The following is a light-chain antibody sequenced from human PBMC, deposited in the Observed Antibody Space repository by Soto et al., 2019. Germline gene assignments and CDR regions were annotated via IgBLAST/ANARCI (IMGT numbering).Light chain of an antibody. CDR1: QSISSW. J-gene: IGKJ1*01. Sequence: DIQMTQSPSTLSASVGDRVTITCRASQSISSWVAWYQQKPGKAPKLLIYKASSLESGVPSRFSGSGSGTEFTLTISSLQPDDFATYYCQQCDSYPWTFGQGTKVEIK. V-gene: IGKV1-5*03. CDR2: KAS. CDR3: QQCDSYPWT.